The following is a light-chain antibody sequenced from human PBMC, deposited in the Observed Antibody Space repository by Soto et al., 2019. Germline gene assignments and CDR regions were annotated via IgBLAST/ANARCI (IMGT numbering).Light chain of an antibody. CDR3: CSFAGNSIVL. J-gene: IGLJ2*01. V-gene: IGLV2-23*01. CDR2: EGS. CDR1: SSDVGSYNL. Sequence: QSALTQPASVSGSPGQSITISCTGTSSDVGSYNLVSWYQHHPGKAPKLIIYEGSKRPSGVSNRFSGSKSGNTASLTISGLQAEDEADYYCCSFAGNSIVLFGGGTKLTVL.